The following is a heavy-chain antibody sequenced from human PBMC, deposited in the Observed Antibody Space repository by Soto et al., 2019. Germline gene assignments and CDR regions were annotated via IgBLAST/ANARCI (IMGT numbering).Heavy chain of an antibody. Sequence: QVQLVQSGAELKKPGASVKVSCKASGYIFTSYAIHWVRQAPGQGLEWLGWINAGNGNTKYSQKFQGRVTITRDTPASTAYMELSSVESEDTAIYDCANTTRVVGAVFAWFDPWGQGTLVTVSS. D-gene: IGHD1-26*01. CDR2: INAGNGNT. J-gene: IGHJ5*02. CDR3: ANTTRVVGAVFAWFDP. V-gene: IGHV1-3*01. CDR1: GYIFTSYA.